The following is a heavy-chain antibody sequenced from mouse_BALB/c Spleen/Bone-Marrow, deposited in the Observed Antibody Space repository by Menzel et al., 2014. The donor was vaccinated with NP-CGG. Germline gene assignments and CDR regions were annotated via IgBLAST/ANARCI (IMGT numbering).Heavy chain of an antibody. D-gene: IGHD2-4*01. CDR1: GFTFTDYY. CDR2: SRNKANGYTT. J-gene: IGHJ1*01. Sequence: EVQGVESGGGLAQPGGSLRLSCATSGFTFTDYYMSWVRPPPGKALEWLGFSRNKANGYTTEYSASVKGRFTISRDNSQSILYLQMNTLRAEDSATYYCARDINYDIYWYFDVWGAGTTVTVSS. V-gene: IGHV7-3*02. CDR3: ARDINYDIYWYFDV.